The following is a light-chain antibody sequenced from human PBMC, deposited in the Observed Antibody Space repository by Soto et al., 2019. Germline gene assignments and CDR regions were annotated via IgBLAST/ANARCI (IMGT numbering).Light chain of an antibody. J-gene: IGKJ1*01. CDR3: RQYNNWPWT. V-gene: IGKV3-15*01. Sequence: EIVMTQSPATLSVSPGGRATLSCRASQSISDTLAWYQQKPGQAPMLLIYGASTRATGFPARFSGSGSGTDFTLTISSLQSEDFAVYYCRQYNNWPWTFGQGTKVDIK. CDR2: GAS. CDR1: QSISDT.